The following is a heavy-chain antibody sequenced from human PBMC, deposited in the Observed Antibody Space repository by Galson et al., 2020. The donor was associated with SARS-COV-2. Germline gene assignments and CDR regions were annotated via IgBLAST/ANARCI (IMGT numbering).Heavy chain of an antibody. D-gene: IGHD3-10*01. CDR3: ARDYVYGSGSYYKFLRRGWFDP. CDR1: GFTFSSYS. J-gene: IGHJ5*02. CDR2: ISSSSSTI. V-gene: IGHV3-48*04. Sequence: GGSLRLSCAASGFTFSSYSMNWVRQAPGKGLEWVSYISSSSSTIYYADSVKGRFTISRDNAKNSLYLQMNSLRAEDTAVYYCARDYVYGSGSYYKFLRRGWFDPWGQGTLVTVSS.